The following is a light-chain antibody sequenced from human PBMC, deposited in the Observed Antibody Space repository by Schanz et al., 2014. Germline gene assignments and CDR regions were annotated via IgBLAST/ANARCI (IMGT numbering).Light chain of an antibody. CDR3: TSYTSSSTLYV. J-gene: IGLJ1*01. V-gene: IGLV2-14*01. CDR2: DVS. Sequence: QSALTQPASVSGSPGQSITISCTGTSSDVGFYNYVSWYQQHPGKAPKLMIYDVSNRPSGVSNRFSGSKSGNTASLTISGLQAEDEADYYCTSYTSSSTLYVFGTGTKLTV. CDR1: SSDVGFYNY.